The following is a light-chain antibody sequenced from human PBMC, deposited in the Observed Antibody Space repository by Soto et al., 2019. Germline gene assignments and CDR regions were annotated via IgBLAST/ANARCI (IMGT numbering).Light chain of an antibody. J-gene: IGKJ2*01. CDR2: TAS. CDR1: QGISSY. Sequence: DIQLTQSPSFLSASVGDRVTITCRASQGISSYLAWYQQEPGKAPSLLIYTASTLQRGVPSRFSGSGSGTEFTLTISSLQPDDFAIYYCQQLNSYPYTFGQGTKLEIK. CDR3: QQLNSYPYT. V-gene: IGKV1-9*01.